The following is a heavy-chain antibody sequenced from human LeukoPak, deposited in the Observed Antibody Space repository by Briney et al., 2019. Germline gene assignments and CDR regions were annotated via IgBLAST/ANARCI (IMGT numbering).Heavy chain of an antibody. CDR3: CRGLRDWWGGNCYPGGLGYMDV. CDR2: ISRSGSTK. Sequence: NPGGSLRLSCAASGFTFSDYNMRWIRQAPGKGLEWVSSISRSGSTKYYADSVKGRFTISRDNAKNSLFLQMNSLRAEDTAVYYCCRGLRDWWGGNCYPGGLGYMDVWGKGTTVTISS. V-gene: IGHV3-11*01. J-gene: IGHJ6*03. CDR1: GFTFSDYN. D-gene: IGHD2-15*01.